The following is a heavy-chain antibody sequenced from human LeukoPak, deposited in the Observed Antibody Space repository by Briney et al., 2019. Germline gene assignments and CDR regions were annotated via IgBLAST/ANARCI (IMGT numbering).Heavy chain of an antibody. CDR1: GFTFSSYS. D-gene: IGHD4-17*01. CDR3: ARDLYGDYPWDY. Sequence: GGSLRLSCAASGFTFSSYSMNWVRQAPGKGLEWVSSISSSSSYLYYADSVKGRFTISRDNAKNSLYLQMNSLRAEDTAVYYCARDLYGDYPWDYWGQGTLVTVSS. CDR2: ISSSSSYL. J-gene: IGHJ4*02. V-gene: IGHV3-21*01.